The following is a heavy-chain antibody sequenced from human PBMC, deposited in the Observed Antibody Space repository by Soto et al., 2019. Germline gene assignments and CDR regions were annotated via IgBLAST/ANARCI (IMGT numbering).Heavy chain of an antibody. CDR3: STSSHICES. D-gene: IGHD3-16*01. CDR1: GGSFSVYY. Sequence: SETLSLTCAVYGGSFSVYYWSWIRQPPGKGLEWIGEINHSGHTNYNPSLKSRGTISVDASKTHFSLNLTSATAACTAVDDCSTSSHICESWGQGTLVTVSS. J-gene: IGHJ5*02. V-gene: IGHV4-34*01. CDR2: INHSGHT.